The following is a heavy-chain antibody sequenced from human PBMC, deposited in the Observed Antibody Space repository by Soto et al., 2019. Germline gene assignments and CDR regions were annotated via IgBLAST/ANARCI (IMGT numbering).Heavy chain of an antibody. V-gene: IGHV1-69*13. CDR3: AHQTYYDISGPRLAAFDI. D-gene: IGHD3-22*01. CDR1: GGTFSSYA. J-gene: IGHJ3*02. CDR2: IIPIFGTA. Sequence: SVKVSCKASGGTFSSYAISWVRQAPGQGLEWMGGIIPIFGTANYAQKFQGRVTITADESTSTAYMELSSLRSEDTAVYYCAHQTYYDISGPRLAAFDIWGQGTMVTVSS.